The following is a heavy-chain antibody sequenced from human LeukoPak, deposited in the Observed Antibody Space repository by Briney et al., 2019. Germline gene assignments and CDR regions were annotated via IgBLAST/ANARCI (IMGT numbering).Heavy chain of an antibody. CDR2: MNPNSGNT. D-gene: IGHD6-19*01. V-gene: IGHV1-8*01. CDR3: AREQWLVHTSREYFQH. CDR1: GYTFTSYD. Sequence: ASVKVSCKASGYTFTSYDINWVRQATGQGLEWMGWMNPNSGNTGYAQKFQGRVTMTRNTSISTAYMELSSLRSEDTAVHYCAREQWLVHTSREYFQHWGQGTLVTVSS. J-gene: IGHJ1*01.